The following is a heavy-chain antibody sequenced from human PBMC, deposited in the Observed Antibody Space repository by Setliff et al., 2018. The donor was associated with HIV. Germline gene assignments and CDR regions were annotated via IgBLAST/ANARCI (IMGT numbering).Heavy chain of an antibody. CDR3: ASRSVAGAFDI. D-gene: IGHD6-19*01. Sequence: SETLSLTCVVSSESINIHNWWTWVRQHPGKGLEWIGDIYYIGSTFYNPSLKSRITISVDTSKNHFSLRLRSVTAADTAVYYCASRSVAGAFDIWGQGTKVTVSS. V-gene: IGHV4-4*02. CDR2: IYYIGST. CDR1: SESINIHNW. J-gene: IGHJ3*02.